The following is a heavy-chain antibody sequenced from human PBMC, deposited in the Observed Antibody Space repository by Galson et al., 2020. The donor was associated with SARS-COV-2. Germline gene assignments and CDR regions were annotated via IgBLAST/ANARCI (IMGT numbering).Heavy chain of an antibody. V-gene: IGHV3-11*01. J-gene: IGHJ6*02. Sequence: TGGSLRLSFAASGSTFSDYYMSWIRQAPAKGLEWVSYISSSGSTIYYATSVKGQFTISRDNAKNSLYLQMNSLNAENSAVYYCAGDYSSITIFGVVTKYGMDVWGQGTTVTVSS. CDR2: ISSSGSTI. CDR1: GSTFSDYY. D-gene: IGHD3-3*01. CDR3: AGDYSSITIFGVVTKYGMDV.